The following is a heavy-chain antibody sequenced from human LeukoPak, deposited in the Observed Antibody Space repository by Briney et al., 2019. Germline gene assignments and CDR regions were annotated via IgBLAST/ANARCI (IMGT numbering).Heavy chain of an antibody. V-gene: IGHV3-48*01. J-gene: IGHJ4*02. CDR3: ARDSPPDY. CDR1: GFTFSRLS. Sequence: GGSLRLSCAASGFTFSRLSMNWVRQAPGKGLEWLSYISSSSTIYYADSVKGRSTISRDNAKNSLYLQMNSLRAEDTAVYYCARDSPPDYWGQGTLVTVSS. CDR2: ISSSSTI.